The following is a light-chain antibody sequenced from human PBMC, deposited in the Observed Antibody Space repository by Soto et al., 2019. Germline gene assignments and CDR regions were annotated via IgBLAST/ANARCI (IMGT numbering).Light chain of an antibody. J-gene: IGLJ2*01. CDR2: DTT. Sequence: QTVVTQEPSLTVSPGGTVTLTCGSSDGPVTSYHYPYWYQQRPGQVPRTLIYDTTNRQSWAPARFSGSLVGVKAALTLSGAQPEDEADYYCLLAYSGGRVFGGGTQLTVL. CDR1: DGPVTSYHY. CDR3: LLAYSGGRV. V-gene: IGLV7-46*01.